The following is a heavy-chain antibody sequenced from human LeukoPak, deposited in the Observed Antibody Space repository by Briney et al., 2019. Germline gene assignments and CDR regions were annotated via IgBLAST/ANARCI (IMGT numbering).Heavy chain of an antibody. V-gene: IGHV3-23*01. Sequence: GGSLRLSCAASGFTFSSYAMSWVRQAPGKGLEWVSGISGSGGSTYYADSVKGRFTISRDNSKKTLYLQMNSLRAEDTAVYYCARDAGYSSGWYRVDWGQGTLVTVSS. CDR3: ARDAGYSSGWYRVD. CDR2: ISGSGGST. J-gene: IGHJ4*02. CDR1: GFTFSSYA. D-gene: IGHD6-19*01.